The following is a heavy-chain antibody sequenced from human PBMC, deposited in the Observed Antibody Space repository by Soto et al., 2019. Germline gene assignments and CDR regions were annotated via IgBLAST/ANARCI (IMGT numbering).Heavy chain of an antibody. CDR2: IIPIFGTA. V-gene: IGHV1-69*13. CDR3: ARDRYYDSSGYYYGDAFDI. Sequence: ASVKVSCKASGGTFSSYAISWVRQAPGQGLEWMGGIIPIFGTANYAQKFQGRVTITADESTSTAYMELSSLRSEDTAVYYCARDRYYDSSGYYYGDAFDIWGQGTMVTVSS. J-gene: IGHJ3*02. CDR1: GGTFSSYA. D-gene: IGHD3-22*01.